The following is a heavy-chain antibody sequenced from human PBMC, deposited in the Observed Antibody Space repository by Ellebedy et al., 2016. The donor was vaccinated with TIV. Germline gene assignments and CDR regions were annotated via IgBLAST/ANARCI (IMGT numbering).Heavy chain of an antibody. V-gene: IGHV3-30*03. CDR3: ARDPVGVGPAFDI. CDR2: IANDGSRE. CDR1: GFTFSDYG. Sequence: GESLKISCEASGFTFSDYGMQWVRPAPGKGLEWVAVIANDGSREYYADSVKGRFTITRRNSKNTLYLQMDSLRAEDTAVYYCARDPVGVGPAFDIWGQGTMVTVSS. J-gene: IGHJ3*02. D-gene: IGHD4-23*01.